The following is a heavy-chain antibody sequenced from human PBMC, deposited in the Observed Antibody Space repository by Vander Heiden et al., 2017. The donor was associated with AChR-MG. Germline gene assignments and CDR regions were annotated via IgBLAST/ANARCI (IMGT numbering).Heavy chain of an antibody. CDR1: GYTITSYD. J-gene: IGHJ6*02. CDR2: MNPNSGNT. Sequence: QVQLVPSGAEVTQPGASATVSCKASGYTITSYDINWGRQATGQGLEWRGWMNPNSGNTGYAQKFQGRVTRTRNTSISTAYMELSSLRSEDTAVYYCARGSVATPAGMDVWGQGTTVTVSS. V-gene: IGHV1-8*01. D-gene: IGHD2-15*01. CDR3: ARGSVATPAGMDV.